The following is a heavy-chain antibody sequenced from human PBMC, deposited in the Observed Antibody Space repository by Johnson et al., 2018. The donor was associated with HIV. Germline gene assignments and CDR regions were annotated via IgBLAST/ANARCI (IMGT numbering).Heavy chain of an antibody. J-gene: IGHJ3*02. Sequence: QVQLVESGGGVVQPGRSLRISCAASGFTLGRYALHWVRQAPGKGLDWVAVISYDGSNKYYADSVKGRFTISSDNSKNPLYLQMNSRRAEDTAVYYCARASTPWGGDYVDYAFDIWGQGTMVTGSS. CDR3: ARASTPWGGDYVDYAFDI. V-gene: IGHV3-30*04. CDR1: GFTLGRYA. CDR2: ISYDGSNK. D-gene: IGHD4-17*01.